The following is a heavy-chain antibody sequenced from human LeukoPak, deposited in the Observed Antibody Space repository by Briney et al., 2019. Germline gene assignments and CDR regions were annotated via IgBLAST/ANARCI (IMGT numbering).Heavy chain of an antibody. J-gene: IGHJ4*02. CDR2: LWYDGSNK. CDR1: GFTFSSYG. D-gene: IGHD3-22*01. CDR3: ARDGVDYYDSPETYYFDY. Sequence: PGGSLRLSCAASGFTFSSYGMHWVRQAPGKGLEWVAVLWYDGSNKYYADSVKGRFTISRDNSKNTLYLQMNSLRAEDTAVYYCARDGVDYYDSPETYYFDYWGQGTLVTVSS. V-gene: IGHV3-33*01.